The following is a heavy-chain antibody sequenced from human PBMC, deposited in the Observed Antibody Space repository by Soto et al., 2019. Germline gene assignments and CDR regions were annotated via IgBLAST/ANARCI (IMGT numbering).Heavy chain of an antibody. D-gene: IGHD6-13*01. CDR2: IAYDGSNK. J-gene: IGHJ3*02. CDR1: GFTFSSYG. V-gene: IGHV3-30*18. Sequence: PGGSLRLSCAASGFTFSSYGMHWVRQAPGKGLEWVAVIAYDGSNKYYADSVKGRFTISRDNSKNTLYLQMNSLRAEDTAVYYCAKIMSSWRTNDAFDIWGQGTMVTVSS. CDR3: AKIMSSWRTNDAFDI.